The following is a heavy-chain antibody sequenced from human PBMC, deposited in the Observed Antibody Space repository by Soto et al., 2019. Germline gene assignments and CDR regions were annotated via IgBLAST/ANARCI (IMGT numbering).Heavy chain of an antibody. CDR2: VTRGGSA. J-gene: IGHJ6*02. D-gene: IGHD2-15*01. CDR1: GFTFSYYC. V-gene: IGHV3-23*01. CDR3: AKDDCSICNGPAYNFDMDV. Sequence: PGGSLRLSCSASGFTFSYYCMHWVRQAPGKGLEWVSGVTRGGSAYYADSVKGRFTIPRDNSKNTVFLQMNSLRAEDTAIYYCAKDDCSICNGPAYNFDMDVWGQGTTVTVSS.